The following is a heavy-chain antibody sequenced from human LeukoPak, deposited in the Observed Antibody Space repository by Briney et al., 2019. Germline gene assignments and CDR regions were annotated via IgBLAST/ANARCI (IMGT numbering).Heavy chain of an antibody. Sequence: SATLSLTCTGSGGSISSHYWSWIRKPPGKGLEWIGYIYYSGSTNCNPSLKSRVTISVDTSKNQFSLKLSSVTAADTAVYYCAKSTGWEKNWFDPWGQGTLVTVSS. CDR3: AKSTGWEKNWFDP. D-gene: IGHD1-14*01. V-gene: IGHV4-59*11. CDR2: IYYSGST. CDR1: GGSISSHY. J-gene: IGHJ5*02.